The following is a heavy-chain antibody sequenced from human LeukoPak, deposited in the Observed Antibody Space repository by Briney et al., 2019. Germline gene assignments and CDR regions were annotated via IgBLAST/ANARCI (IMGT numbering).Heavy chain of an antibody. J-gene: IGHJ4*02. CDR1: GYTLTELS. CDR2: FDPEDGET. Sequence: ASVKVSCKVSGYTLTELSMHWVRQAPGKGLEGMGGFDPEDGETIYAQKFQGRVTMTKDTPTNTFYMELISLRSEDTAVYFCARVAGYDAFFDYWGQGSLVTVSS. D-gene: IGHD2-2*01. CDR3: ARVAGYDAFFDY. V-gene: IGHV1-24*01.